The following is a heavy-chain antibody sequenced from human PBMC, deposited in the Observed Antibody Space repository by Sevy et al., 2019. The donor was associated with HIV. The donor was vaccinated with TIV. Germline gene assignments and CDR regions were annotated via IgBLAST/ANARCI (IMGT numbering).Heavy chain of an antibody. CDR2: ISGSGGNT. Sequence: GGSLRLSCAASGLTFSSYAMSWVRQAPGKGLEWVSAISGSGGNTYYADSVKGRFTISRDNSKNTLYLQMNSLRAEDTAVYYCAKDSRGRSSGWYFDYWGQGTLVTVSS. CDR1: GLTFSSYA. D-gene: IGHD6-19*01. CDR3: AKDSRGRSSGWYFDY. J-gene: IGHJ4*02. V-gene: IGHV3-23*01.